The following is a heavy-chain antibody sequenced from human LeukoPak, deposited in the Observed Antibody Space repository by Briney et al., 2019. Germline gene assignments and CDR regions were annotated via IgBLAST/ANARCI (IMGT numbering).Heavy chain of an antibody. V-gene: IGHV1-46*01. CDR2: INPSGGST. J-gene: IGHJ1*01. CDR3: AKGSGKYYYDSRGSYHFQN. CDR1: GYTFTSYY. Sequence: ASVKVSCKASGYTFTSYYMHWVRQAPGQGLEWMGIINPSGGSTSYAQKFQGRVTMTRDTSTSTVYMELSSLRSEDTAVYYCAKGSGKYYYDSRGSYHFQNWGQGTLVTVSS. D-gene: IGHD3-22*01.